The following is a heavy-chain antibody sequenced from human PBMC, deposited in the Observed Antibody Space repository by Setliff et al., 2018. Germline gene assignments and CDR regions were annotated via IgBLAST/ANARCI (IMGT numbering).Heavy chain of an antibody. CDR1: GYTFTDYG. CDR2: ISAHSGNT. V-gene: IGHV1-18*01. Sequence: ASVKVSCKASGYTFTDYGVTWVRQAPGQGLEWMGWISAHSGNTFYAPQFQGRLVMTTDTSTNTAYMELRNLTSDDTAMYFCERLVRYCTRVTCQRSSDGDFWGQGTPVTVSS. J-gene: IGHJ4*02. D-gene: IGHD2-8*01. CDR3: ERLVRYCTRVTCQRSSDGDF.